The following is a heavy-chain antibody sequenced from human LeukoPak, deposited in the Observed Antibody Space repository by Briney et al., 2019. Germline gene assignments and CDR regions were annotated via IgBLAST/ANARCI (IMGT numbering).Heavy chain of an antibody. J-gene: IGHJ4*02. Sequence: GGSLRVSCAASGFTFSSYGMHWVRQAPGKGLEWVAVISYDGSNKYYADSVKGRFTISRDNSKNTLYLQMNSLRAEDTAVYYCAKDYTLDYWGQGTLVTVSS. CDR2: ISYDGSNK. D-gene: IGHD3-16*01. V-gene: IGHV3-30*18. CDR3: AKDYTLDY. CDR1: GFTFSSYG.